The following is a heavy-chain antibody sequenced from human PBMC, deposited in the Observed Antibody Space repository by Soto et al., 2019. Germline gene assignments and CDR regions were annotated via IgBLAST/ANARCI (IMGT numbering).Heavy chain of an antibody. D-gene: IGHD5-12*01. CDR2: IWYDGSNK. V-gene: IGHV3-33*08. CDR1: GVTFSSLG. J-gene: IGHJ4*02. CDR3: ARDPARGYSGYGPFDY. Sequence: PSCAVLGVTFSSLGMHWVRQAQGKGLEWVAVIWYDGSNKYYADSVKGRFTISRDNSKNTLYLQMNSLRAEDTAVYYCARDPARGYSGYGPFDYWGQGTLVTVSS.